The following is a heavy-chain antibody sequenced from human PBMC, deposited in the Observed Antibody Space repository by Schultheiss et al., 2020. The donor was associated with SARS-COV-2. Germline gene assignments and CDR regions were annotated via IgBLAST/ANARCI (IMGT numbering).Heavy chain of an antibody. CDR3: ARSTYDSSGYYYDY. V-gene: IGHV4-59*01. D-gene: IGHD3-22*01. J-gene: IGHJ4*02. Sequence: SETLSLTCTVFGGSISSYYWSWIRQPPGKGLEWIGYIYYSGSTNYNPSLKSRVTIAVDTSNNQFSLKLSSVTAADTAVYYCARSTYDSSGYYYDYWGQGTLVTVSS. CDR2: IYYSGST. CDR1: GGSISSYY.